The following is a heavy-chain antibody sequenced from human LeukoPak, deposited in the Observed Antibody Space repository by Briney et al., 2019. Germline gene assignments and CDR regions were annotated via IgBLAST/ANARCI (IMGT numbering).Heavy chain of an antibody. CDR1: GFTFTSYA. CDR2: LRGDGET. Sequence: GGSLRLSCAASGFTFTSYAMSWVRQAPARGLEWVSSLRGDGETFYGDAVKGQFNRSRDESRISVYLQMKNLRVEDIAVYFCSKASWVASADAVWWGQGTVVTVCS. CDR3: SKASWVASADAVW. D-gene: IGHD3-16*01. V-gene: IGHV3-23*01. J-gene: IGHJ4*02.